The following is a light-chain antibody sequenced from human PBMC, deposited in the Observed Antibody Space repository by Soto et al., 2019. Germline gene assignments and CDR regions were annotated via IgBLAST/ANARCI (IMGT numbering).Light chain of an antibody. Sequence: SYVLTQPPSVSVAPGQTARITCGGNKIGSKSVHWYHQKPGQAPSLIIYDDSDRPSGIPERFSGSNSGNTATLTISRVEAGDEADYYCQVWDTGGDLSVVFGGGTKLTVL. J-gene: IGLJ2*01. V-gene: IGLV3-21*02. CDR2: DDS. CDR3: QVWDTGGDLSVV. CDR1: KIGSKS.